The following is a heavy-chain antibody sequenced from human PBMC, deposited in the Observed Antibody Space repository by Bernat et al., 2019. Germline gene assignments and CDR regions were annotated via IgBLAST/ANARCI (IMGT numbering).Heavy chain of an antibody. J-gene: IGHJ4*02. V-gene: IGHV3-15*07. CDR1: GFTFSNAW. CDR2: IKSKTDGGTT. D-gene: IGHD2-15*01. Sequence: EVQLVESGGGLVKPGGSLRLSCAASGFTFSNAWMNWVRQAPGKGLEWVGRIKSKTDGGTTDYAAPVKGRFTISRDDSKYTLYLQMNSLKTEDTAVYYCTTGPSRCSGGSCYRDYWGQGTLVTVSS. CDR3: TTGPSRCSGGSCYRDY.